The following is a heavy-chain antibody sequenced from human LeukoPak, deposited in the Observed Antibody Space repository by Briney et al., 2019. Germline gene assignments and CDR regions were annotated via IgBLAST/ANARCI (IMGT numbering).Heavy chain of an antibody. CDR3: ARDGPAALGYCSSTSCPNWFDP. J-gene: IGHJ5*02. V-gene: IGHV1-46*01. CDR2: INPSGGST. Sequence: ASVKVSCKASGYTFTSYYMHWVRQAPGQGLEWMGIINPSGGSTSYAQKFQGRVTMTRDTSTSTVYMELSSLRSEDTAVYYCARDGPAALGYCSSTSCPNWFDPWGQGTLVTVSS. CDR1: GYTFTSYY. D-gene: IGHD2-2*01.